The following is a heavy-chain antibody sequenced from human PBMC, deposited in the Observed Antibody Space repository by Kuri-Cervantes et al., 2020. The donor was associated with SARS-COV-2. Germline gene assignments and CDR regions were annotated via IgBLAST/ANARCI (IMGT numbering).Heavy chain of an antibody. CDR2: IYYSGST. D-gene: IGHD3-10*01. CDR3: ARYRAFGAWADAFDI. Sequence: SETLSLTCTVSGGSISSYYWSWIRQPPGKGLEWIGYIYYSGSTNYNPSLKSRVTISADTSKNQFSLKLSSVTAADTAVYYCARYRAFGAWADAFDIWGQGTMVTVSS. V-gene: IGHV4-59*01. CDR1: GGSISSYY. J-gene: IGHJ3*02.